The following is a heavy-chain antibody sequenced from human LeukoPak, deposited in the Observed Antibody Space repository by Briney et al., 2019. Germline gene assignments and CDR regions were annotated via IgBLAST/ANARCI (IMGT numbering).Heavy chain of an antibody. Sequence: SETLSLTCTVSGGSISSYYWSWIRQPAGKRLEWIGRIYTSGSTNYNPSLKSRVTMSVDTSKNQFSLKLSSVTAADTAVYYCARDPALGYCSGGSCYSYWGQGTLVTVSS. J-gene: IGHJ4*02. CDR2: IYTSGST. CDR1: GGSISSYY. V-gene: IGHV4-4*07. D-gene: IGHD2-15*01. CDR3: ARDPALGYCSGGSCYSY.